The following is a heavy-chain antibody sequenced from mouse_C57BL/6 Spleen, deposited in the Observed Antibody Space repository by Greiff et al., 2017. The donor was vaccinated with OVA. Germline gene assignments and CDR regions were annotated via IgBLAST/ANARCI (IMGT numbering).Heavy chain of an antibody. V-gene: IGHV1-69*01. Sequence: VQLQQPGAELVMPGASVKLSCKASGYTFTSYWMPWVKQRPGQGLEWIGEIDPSDSYTNYNQKFKGKSTLTVVTSSSTASMQLSSLTSEDSAVYYYARNWDGYAYWGQGTLVTVSA. D-gene: IGHD4-1*01. CDR2: IDPSDSYT. J-gene: IGHJ3*01. CDR1: GYTFTSYW. CDR3: ARNWDGYAY.